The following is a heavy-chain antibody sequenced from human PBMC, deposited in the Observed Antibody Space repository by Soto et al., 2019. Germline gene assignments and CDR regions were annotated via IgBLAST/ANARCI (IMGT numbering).Heavy chain of an antibody. J-gene: IGHJ6*02. D-gene: IGHD6-19*01. Sequence: SETLSLTCTVSGGSISSSSYYWGWIRQPPGKGLEWIGSIYYSGSTYHNPSLKSRVTISVDTSKNQFSLKLSSVTAADTAVYYCARRGTVAGYYYYGMDVWGQGTTVTVSS. CDR2: IYYSGST. CDR3: ARRGTVAGYYYYGMDV. V-gene: IGHV4-39*01. CDR1: GGSISSSSYY.